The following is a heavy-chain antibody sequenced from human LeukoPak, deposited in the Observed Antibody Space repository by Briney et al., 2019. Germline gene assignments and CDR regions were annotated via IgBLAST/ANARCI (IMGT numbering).Heavy chain of an antibody. CDR1: GGSFSGYY. V-gene: IGHV4-34*01. CDR2: INHSGST. J-gene: IGHJ6*03. D-gene: IGHD3-10*01. CDR3: ATPRGTRYMDV. Sequence: SETLSLTCAVYGGSFSGYYWSWIRQPPGKGLEWIGEINHSGSTNYNPSLKSRVTISVDTSKNQFSLKLSSVTAADTAVYYRATPRGTRYMDVWGKGTTVTVSS.